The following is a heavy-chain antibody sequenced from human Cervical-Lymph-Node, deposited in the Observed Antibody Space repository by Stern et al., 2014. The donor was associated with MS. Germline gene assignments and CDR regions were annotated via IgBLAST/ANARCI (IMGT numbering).Heavy chain of an antibody. Sequence: QVQLVQSGAXXXXXXSSVKVSCKASGGTFSSYAISWVRQAPGQGLEWMGGIITIFGTANYAQKFQGRVSITADKSTSTAYMELSSLRSEDTAVYYCARDRPHIADYYFDYWGQGTLVTVSS. J-gene: IGHJ4*02. V-gene: IGHV1-69*06. D-gene: IGHD6-13*01. CDR2: IITIFGTA. CDR1: GGTFSSYA. CDR3: ARDRPHIADYYFDY.